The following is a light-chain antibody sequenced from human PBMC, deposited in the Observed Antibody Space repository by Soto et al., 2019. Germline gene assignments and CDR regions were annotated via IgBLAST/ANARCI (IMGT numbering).Light chain of an antibody. J-gene: IGKJ1*01. CDR2: GAS. Sequence: EIVLTQSPGTLSLSPGERATLSCRASQSVSSSYLAWYQQKPGQPPRLLIYGASSRATGIPDRFSGSGSGTDFTLTSSRLEPEDFAVYYCQQYGSSPQTFGQGTKVEIK. V-gene: IGKV3-20*01. CDR3: QQYGSSPQT. CDR1: QSVSSSY.